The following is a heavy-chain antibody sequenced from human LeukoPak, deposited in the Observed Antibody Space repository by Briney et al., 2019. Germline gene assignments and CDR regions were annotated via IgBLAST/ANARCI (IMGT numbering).Heavy chain of an antibody. Sequence: GGSLRLSCAASGFTFSTTAMAWVRQAPGKGLELVSGFGGTGDIHYADSVRGRFTISRDNSKGILYLQMDSLRAEDTAVYYCAKDVLRWAFDYWGQGTLVTVSS. CDR2: FGGTGDI. CDR1: GFTFSTTA. CDR3: AKDVLRWAFDY. D-gene: IGHD3-16*01. J-gene: IGHJ4*02. V-gene: IGHV3-23*01.